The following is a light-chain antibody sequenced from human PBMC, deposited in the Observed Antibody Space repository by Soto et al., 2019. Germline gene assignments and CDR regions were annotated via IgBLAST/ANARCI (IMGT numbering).Light chain of an antibody. CDR1: QSISSY. J-gene: IGKJ3*01. CDR2: AAS. CDR3: KQSYSSPLT. V-gene: IGKV1-39*01. Sequence: DIQMTQSPSSLSASVGDRVTITCRASQSISSYLNWYQQKPGKAPKLLIYAASSLQSGVPSRFSGSGSGTDFTLTTSSLQPENFATYYCKQSYSSPLTFGPWTKVDIK.